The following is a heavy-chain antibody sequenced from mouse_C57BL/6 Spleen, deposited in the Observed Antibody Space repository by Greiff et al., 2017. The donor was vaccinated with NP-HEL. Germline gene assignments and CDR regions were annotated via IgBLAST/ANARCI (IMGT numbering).Heavy chain of an antibody. J-gene: IGHJ1*03. CDR3: TRDGVLRHWYFDV. CDR2: ISSGGDYI. D-gene: IGHD2-4*01. Sequence: EVHLVESGEGLVKPGGSLKLSCAASGFTFSSYAMSWVRQTPEKRLEWVAYISSGGDYIYYADTVKGRFTISRDNARNTLYLQMSSLKSEDTAMYYCTRDGVLRHWYFDVWGTGTTVTVSS. CDR1: GFTFSSYA. V-gene: IGHV5-9-1*02.